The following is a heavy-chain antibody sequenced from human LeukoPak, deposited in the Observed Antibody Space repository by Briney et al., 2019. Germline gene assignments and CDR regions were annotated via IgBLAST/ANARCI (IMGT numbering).Heavy chain of an antibody. Sequence: GGPRRLSCAASGFTFSSYAMHGVRQAPGKGLEWVAVISYDGSNKYYADSVKGRFTISRDNSKNTLYLQMNSLRAEDTAVYYCARDFMGRLDYWGQGTLVTVSS. CDR1: GFTFSSYA. CDR3: ARDFMGRLDY. V-gene: IGHV3-30-3*01. D-gene: IGHD3-10*01. CDR2: ISYDGSNK. J-gene: IGHJ4*02.